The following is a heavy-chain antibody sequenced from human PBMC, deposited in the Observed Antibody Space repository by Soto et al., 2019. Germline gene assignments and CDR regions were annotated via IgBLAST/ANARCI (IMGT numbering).Heavy chain of an antibody. CDR1: GGSISSYY. CDR2: IYYSGST. D-gene: IGHD2-15*01. J-gene: IGHJ4*02. CDR3: ASQGYCSGGSCHFYFDY. V-gene: IGHV4-59*08. Sequence: SETLSLTCTVSGGSISSYYWSWIRQPPGKGLEWIGYIYYSGSTNYNPSLKSRVTISVDTSKNQFSLKLSSVTAADTAVYYCASQGYCSGGSCHFYFDYWGQGTLVTVSS.